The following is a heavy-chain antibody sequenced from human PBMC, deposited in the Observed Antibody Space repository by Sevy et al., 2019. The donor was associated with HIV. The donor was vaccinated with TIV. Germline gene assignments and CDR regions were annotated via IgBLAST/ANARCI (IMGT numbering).Heavy chain of an antibody. CDR3: TSDRWDHGSGSFYFAS. J-gene: IGHJ4*02. CDR1: GFSVRDNS. D-gene: IGHD3-10*01. V-gene: IGHV3-53*01. Sequence: GGSLRLSCAASGFSVRDNSMSWVRQAPGQGLEWVSVISAGISTYYAESVQGRFTISRDISGNTVYLQMNSLRPEDTAHYYCTSDRWDHGSGSFYFASWGQGTLVTVSS. CDR2: ISAGIST.